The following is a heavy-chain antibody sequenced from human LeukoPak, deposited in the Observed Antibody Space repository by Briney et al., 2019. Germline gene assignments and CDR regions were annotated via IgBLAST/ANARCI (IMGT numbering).Heavy chain of an antibody. CDR2: IYYSGST. D-gene: IGHD6-19*01. Sequence: SETLSLTCNVSGGSISRYYWSWIRQPPGKGLEWIGYIYYSGSTNYNPSLKSRVTISVDTSKNQFSLKLSSVTAADTAVYYCARTGYSSGWYGYLDYWGQGTLVTVSS. J-gene: IGHJ4*02. CDR3: ARTGYSSGWYGYLDY. V-gene: IGHV4-59*08. CDR1: GGSISRYY.